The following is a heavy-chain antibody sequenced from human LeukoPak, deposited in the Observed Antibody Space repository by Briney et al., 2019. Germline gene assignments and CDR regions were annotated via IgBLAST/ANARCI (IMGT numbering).Heavy chain of an antibody. J-gene: IGHJ4*02. V-gene: IGHV3-23*01. D-gene: IGHD3-22*01. CDR1: GFTFSSYA. Sequence: PGGSLRLSCAASGFTFSSYAMSWVRQAPGKGLEWASAISGSGGSTYYADSVKGRFTISRDNSKNTLYLQMNSLRAEDTAVYYCATEVIDSSGYYPFDYWGQGTLVTVSS. CDR3: ATEVIDSSGYYPFDY. CDR2: ISGSGGST.